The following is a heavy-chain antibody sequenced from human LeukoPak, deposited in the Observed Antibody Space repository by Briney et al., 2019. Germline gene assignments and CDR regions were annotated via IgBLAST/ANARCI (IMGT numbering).Heavy chain of an antibody. D-gene: IGHD2-15*01. CDR1: GFTFSSYE. V-gene: IGHV3-48*03. Sequence: GGSLRLSCAASGFTFSSYEMSWVRQAPGKGLEWVSYISSGGYAIYYADSVKGRFTISRDNAKNSLYLQMNSLRSEDTAVYYCARGISSGTVVALDAFDIWGQGTIVTVSS. CDR2: ISSGGYAI. J-gene: IGHJ3*02. CDR3: ARGISSGTVVALDAFDI.